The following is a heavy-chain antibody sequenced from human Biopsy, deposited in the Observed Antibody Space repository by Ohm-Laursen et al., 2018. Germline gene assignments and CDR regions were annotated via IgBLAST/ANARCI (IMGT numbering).Heavy chain of an antibody. CDR1: GFTVYNNY. CDR2: IYSGGDT. D-gene: IGHD5-24*01. Sequence: SLRLSCSASGFTVYNNYMTWVRQAPGKGLEWVSLIYSGGDTRCADSVKGRFTISRDSSKNTLYLQMNSLRVEDTAVYYCARGPSGVATIGGGQGTLVTVSS. J-gene: IGHJ4*02. CDR3: ARGPSGVATIG. V-gene: IGHV3-66*01.